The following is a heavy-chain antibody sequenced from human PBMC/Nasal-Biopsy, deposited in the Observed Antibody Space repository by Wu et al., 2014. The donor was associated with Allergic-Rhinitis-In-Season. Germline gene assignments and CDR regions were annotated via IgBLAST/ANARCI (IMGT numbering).Heavy chain of an antibody. CDR2: MHYSGST. CDR3: ARPYTSGWYNCFDP. J-gene: IGHJ5*02. V-gene: IGHV4-39*01. Sequence: TLSLTCTVSGGSISTNSYYWGWIRQPPGKGLEWIGTMHYSGSTYYNPSLKSRVIISGDPPKNQVSLKLSSVTAADTAVYYCARPYTSGWYNCFDPWGQGTLVTRLL. D-gene: IGHD6-19*01. CDR1: GGSISTNSYY.